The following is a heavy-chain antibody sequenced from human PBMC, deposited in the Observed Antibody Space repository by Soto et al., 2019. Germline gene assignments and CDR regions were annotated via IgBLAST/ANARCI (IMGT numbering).Heavy chain of an antibody. Sequence: EVQLLESGGGLAQPGGSLRLSCEVSGFTFRKYVMTWVRQAPGKGLEWVSSLSSTGGSTYYADSVKGRFTVSRDNSKNTLFLQMNSLRAEDTAIDDCAKDQGFLEWIPQGGLDVWGPGTTVAVSS. J-gene: IGHJ6*02. CDR1: GFTFRKYV. CDR3: AKDQGFLEWIPQGGLDV. CDR2: LSSTGGST. D-gene: IGHD3-3*01. V-gene: IGHV3-23*01.